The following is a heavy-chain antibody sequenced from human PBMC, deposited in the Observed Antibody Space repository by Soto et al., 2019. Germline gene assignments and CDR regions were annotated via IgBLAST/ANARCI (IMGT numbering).Heavy chain of an antibody. D-gene: IGHD2-15*01. V-gene: IGHV1-3*01. J-gene: IGHJ4*02. Sequence: QVPLVQSGAEVKKPGASVKVSCKASGYTFTSYAMHWVRQAPGQRLEWMGWINAGNGNTKYSQKFQGRVTITRDTSASTAYMELSSLRSEDTAVYYCARGFCSGGSCYYFDYWGQGTLVTVSS. CDR2: INAGNGNT. CDR3: ARGFCSGGSCYYFDY. CDR1: GYTFTSYA.